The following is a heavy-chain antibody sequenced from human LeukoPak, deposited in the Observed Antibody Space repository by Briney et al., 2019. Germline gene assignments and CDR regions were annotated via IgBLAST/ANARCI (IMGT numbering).Heavy chain of an antibody. J-gene: IGHJ4*02. D-gene: IGHD5-12*01. Sequence: GGSLRLSCAASGFTFSTYTMNWVRQAPGKRLEWVSFISSSSSYMYYADSVKGRFTISRDNTKKSLYLQMNSLRAEDTAVYYCARDFSGYGYNFDYWGQGTLVTVSS. CDR2: ISSSSSYM. CDR3: ARDFSGYGYNFDY. CDR1: GFTFSTYT. V-gene: IGHV3-21*01.